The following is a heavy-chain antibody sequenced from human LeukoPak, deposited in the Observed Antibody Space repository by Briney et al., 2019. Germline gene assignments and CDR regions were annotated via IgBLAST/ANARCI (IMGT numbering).Heavy chain of an antibody. J-gene: IGHJ6*02. CDR3: ARASIVVVVAATRGGYYGMDV. V-gene: IGHV4-39*07. CDR1: GDSISSSSYY. Sequence: SETLSLTCTVSGDSISSSSYYWGWIRQPPGKGLEWIGEIYHSGSTNYNPSLKSRVTISVDKSKNQFSLKLSSVTAADTAVYYCARASIVVVVAATRGGYYGMDVWGQGTTVTVSS. CDR2: IYHSGST. D-gene: IGHD2-15*01.